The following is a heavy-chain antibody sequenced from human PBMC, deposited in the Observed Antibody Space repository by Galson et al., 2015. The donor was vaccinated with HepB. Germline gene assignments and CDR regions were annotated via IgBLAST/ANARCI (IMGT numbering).Heavy chain of an antibody. V-gene: IGHV1-3*01. D-gene: IGHD3-10*01. J-gene: IGHJ4*02. CDR3: ARGEGITLGADY. CDR1: GYTFTSYA. CDR2: INAGNGNT. Sequence: SVKVSCKASGYTFTSYAMHWVRQAPGQRLEWMGWINAGNGNTKYSQKFQGRVTITRDTSASTAYMELSSLRSEDTAVYYCARGEGITLGADYWGQGTLVTVSS.